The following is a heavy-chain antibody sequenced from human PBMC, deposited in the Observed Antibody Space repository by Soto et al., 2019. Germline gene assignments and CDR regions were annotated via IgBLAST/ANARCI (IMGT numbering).Heavy chain of an antibody. Sequence: QVQLVESGGGVVQPGRSLRLSCAASGFTFSSYGMHWVRQAPGKGLEWVAVISYDGSNKYYADSVKGRFTISRDNSKNTLYVRRGSRRAEDRAVFYCAEGRWYFGYWGQGNLVTVSS. CDR2: ISYDGSNK. CDR3: AEGRWYFGY. V-gene: IGHV3-30*18. CDR1: GFTFSSYG. D-gene: IGHD2-15*01. J-gene: IGHJ4*02.